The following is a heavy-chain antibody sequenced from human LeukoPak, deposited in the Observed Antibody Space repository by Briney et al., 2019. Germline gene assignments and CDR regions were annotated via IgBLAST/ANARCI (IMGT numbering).Heavy chain of an antibody. CDR3: ARLQSGTYSYYFFYMDV. J-gene: IGHJ6*03. Sequence: PGGSLRLSCAASGFTFSTYNMAWLRQAPGKGLEWVSSITTSSDYIYYADSLSGRFTTSRDNSKNSLFLQMNSLRAEDTAVYFCARLQSGTYSYYFFYMDVWGKGTTVTVSS. V-gene: IGHV3-21*01. CDR2: ITTSSDYI. D-gene: IGHD1-26*01. CDR1: GFTFSTYN.